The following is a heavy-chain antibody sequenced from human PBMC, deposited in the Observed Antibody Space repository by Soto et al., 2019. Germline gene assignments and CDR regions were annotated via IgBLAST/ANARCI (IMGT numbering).Heavy chain of an antibody. Sequence: QVQLVESGGGVVQPGRSLRLSCAASGFTFSSYAMHWVRQAPGKGLEWVAVTSYDGSNKYYADSVKGRFTISRDNSKNTLYLQMNSLRAEDTAVYYCARDRRAAMHSGYYYYGMDVWGQGTTVTVSS. CDR2: TSYDGSNK. J-gene: IGHJ6*02. CDR3: ARDRRAAMHSGYYYYGMDV. D-gene: IGHD5-18*01. CDR1: GFTFSSYA. V-gene: IGHV3-30-3*01.